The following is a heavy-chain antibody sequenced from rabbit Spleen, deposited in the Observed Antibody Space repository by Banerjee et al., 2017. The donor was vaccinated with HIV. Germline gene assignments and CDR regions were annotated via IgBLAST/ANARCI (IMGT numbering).Heavy chain of an antibody. J-gene: IGHJ3*01. Sequence: QEQLVESGGGLVKPEGSLKLSCTASGFSFSDKAVMCWVRQAPGKGLEWIACINTYTGKSVYASWATGRFTISRTSSITVTLQMTSLTAADTATYFCARDLIGIIGWNFYLWGQGTLVTVS. CDR3: ARDLIGIIGWNFYL. V-gene: IGHV1S45*01. CDR1: GFSFSDKAV. CDR2: INTYTGKS. D-gene: IGHD1-1*01.